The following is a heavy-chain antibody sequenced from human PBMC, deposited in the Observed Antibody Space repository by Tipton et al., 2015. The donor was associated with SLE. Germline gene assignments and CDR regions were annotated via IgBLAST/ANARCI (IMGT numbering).Heavy chain of an antibody. J-gene: IGHJ4*02. V-gene: IGHV4-38-2*02. Sequence: TLSLTCAVSGYSISSGYYWGWIRQPPGKGLEWIGYIYYSGSTNYNPSLKSRVTISVDTSKNQFSLKLSCVTAADTAVYYCARDLGRLYFDYWGQGTLVTVSS. CDR2: IYYSGST. CDR1: GYSISSGYY. CDR3: ARDLGRLYFDY. D-gene: IGHD3-16*01.